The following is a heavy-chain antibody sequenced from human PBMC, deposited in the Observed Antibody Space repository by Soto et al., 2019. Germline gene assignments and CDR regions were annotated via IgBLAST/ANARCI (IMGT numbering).Heavy chain of an antibody. J-gene: IGHJ4*02. Sequence: LSLTCTVSGGSISSSSYYWGWIRQPPGKGLEWIGSIYYSGSTYYNPSLKSRVTISVDTSKNQFSLKLSSVTAADTAVYYCARDQGYSSGWLPYWGQGTLVTVSS. D-gene: IGHD6-19*01. CDR1: GGSISSSSYY. CDR3: ARDQGYSSGWLPY. V-gene: IGHV4-39*02. CDR2: IYYSGST.